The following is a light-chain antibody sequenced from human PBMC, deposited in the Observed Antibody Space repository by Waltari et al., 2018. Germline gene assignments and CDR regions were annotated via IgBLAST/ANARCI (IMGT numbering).Light chain of an antibody. J-gene: IGKJ1*01. CDR2: SAS. CDR1: QSVASR. CDR3: QHYGDWPPQWT. V-gene: IGKV3-15*01. Sequence: EIVMTQSPVTLSVSTGERATLSCRASQSVASRLAWHKQTPGQAPSLLIYSASTRATGVPDRFSSSGSGTEFTLTIISLQSEDFGIYYCQHYGDWPPQWTFGQGTKVEIK.